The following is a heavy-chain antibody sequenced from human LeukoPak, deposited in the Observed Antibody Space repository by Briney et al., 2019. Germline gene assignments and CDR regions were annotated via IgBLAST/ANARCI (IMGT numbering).Heavy chain of an antibody. CDR1: GGSISSGGYY. CDR3: ARDYPGRRDAFDI. J-gene: IGHJ3*02. V-gene: IGHV4-31*03. CDR2: FYYSGST. Sequence: PSETLSLTCTVSGGSISSGGYYWSWIRQHPGKGLEWIGYFYYSGSTYYNPSLKSRVTISVDTSKNQFSLKLSSVTAADTAVYYCARDYPGRRDAFDIWGQGTMVTVSS.